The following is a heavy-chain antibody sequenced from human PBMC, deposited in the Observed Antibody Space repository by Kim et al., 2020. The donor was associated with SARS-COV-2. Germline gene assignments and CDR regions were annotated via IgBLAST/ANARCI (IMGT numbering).Heavy chain of an antibody. CDR2: INAGNGNT. V-gene: IGHV1-3*01. CDR1: GYTFTSYA. Sequence: ASVKVSCKASGYTFTSYAMHWVRQAPGQGLEWMGWINAGNGNTKYSQKFQGRVTITRDTSASTAYMELSSLRSEDTAVYYCARVGSMVRGVMSYWGQGTLVTVSS. J-gene: IGHJ4*02. CDR3: ARVGSMVRGVMSY. D-gene: IGHD3-10*01.